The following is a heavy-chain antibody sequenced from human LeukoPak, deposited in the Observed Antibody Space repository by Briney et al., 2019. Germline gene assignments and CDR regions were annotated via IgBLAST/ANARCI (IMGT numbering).Heavy chain of an antibody. D-gene: IGHD3-22*01. V-gene: IGHV1-2*02. Sequence: ASVKVSCKASGYTFTGYYIHWVRQAPGQGLEWMGWINPNSGVTNYAQKFQGRVTVTRDTSISTAYMELRRLRSDDRAVYYCAGGPPTRVVVVTTGDFDYWGQGTLVTVSS. CDR1: GYTFTGYY. CDR2: INPNSGVT. CDR3: AGGPPTRVVVVTTGDFDY. J-gene: IGHJ4*02.